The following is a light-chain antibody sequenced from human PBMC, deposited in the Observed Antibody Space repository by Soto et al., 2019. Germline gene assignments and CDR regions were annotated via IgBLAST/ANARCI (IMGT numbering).Light chain of an antibody. J-gene: IGKJ1*01. V-gene: IGKV3-15*01. CDR2: GAS. CDR3: QQYNNWPGT. Sequence: IVMTQSPATLSMSPGERATLSCRASQSLNRDLAWYQQKPGQSPRLLIFGASISATGIPARFSGSGSGTEFTLTIGSLQSEDCALYYCQQYNNWPGTFGQGTKVDIK. CDR1: QSLNRD.